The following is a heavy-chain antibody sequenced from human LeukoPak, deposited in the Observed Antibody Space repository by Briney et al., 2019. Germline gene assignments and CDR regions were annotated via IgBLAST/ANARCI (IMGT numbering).Heavy chain of an antibody. CDR3: AREASGWFIYYYYYMDV. D-gene: IGHD6-19*01. CDR1: GDSVSSNSAA. CDR2: TYYRSKWYN. V-gene: IGHV6-1*01. J-gene: IGHJ6*03. Sequence: SQTLSLTCAISGDSVSSNSAAWYWIRQSPSRGLEWLGRTYYRSKWYNDYAVSVKSRITINPDTSKNQFSLQLNSVTPEDTAVYYCAREASGWFIYYYYYMDVWGKGTTVTISS.